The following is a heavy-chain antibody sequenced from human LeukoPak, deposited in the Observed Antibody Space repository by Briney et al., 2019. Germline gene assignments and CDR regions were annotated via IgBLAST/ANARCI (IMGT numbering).Heavy chain of an antibody. Sequence: PGGSLRLSCAASGFTLSNYDMHWVRQPTGKGLEWVSTICRDGDTYYAAAVKGRFTIAREYAKNSLYLQMNSLRVGDSAVYYCARVSLSTSGYDDALEIWGQGTVVTVSS. J-gene: IGHJ3*02. CDR2: ICRDGDT. V-gene: IGHV3-13*04. CDR3: ARVSLSTSGYDDALEI. CDR1: GFTLSNYD. D-gene: IGHD5-12*01.